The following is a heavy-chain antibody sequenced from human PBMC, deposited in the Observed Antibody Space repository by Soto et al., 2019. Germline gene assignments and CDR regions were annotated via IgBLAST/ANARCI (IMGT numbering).Heavy chain of an antibody. V-gene: IGHV4-30-2*01. J-gene: IGHJ5*02. D-gene: IGHD5-18*01. CDR2: IYHSGST. CDR1: GGSISSGGYS. Sequence: PSETLSLTCAVSGGSISSGGYSWSWIRQPPGKGLEWIGYIYHSGSTYYNPSLKSRVTISVDRSKNQFSLKLSSVTAADTAVYYCARKYRYNWFDPWGQGTLVTVSS. CDR3: ARKYRYNWFDP.